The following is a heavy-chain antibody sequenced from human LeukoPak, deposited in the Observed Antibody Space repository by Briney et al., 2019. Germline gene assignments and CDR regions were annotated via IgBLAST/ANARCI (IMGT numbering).Heavy chain of an antibody. J-gene: IGHJ4*02. Sequence: GGSLRLSCEASGLTFWSYAMNWVRQAPGKGLEWVSVISGSGDGTHYADSVKGRFTISRDNSKNTLYLQMNSLRVEDTAVYSCAKAPGFTVVTSFDWWGQGTLVTVSS. CDR3: AKAPGFTVVTSFDW. D-gene: IGHD4-23*01. V-gene: IGHV3-23*01. CDR2: ISGSGDGT. CDR1: GLTFWSYA.